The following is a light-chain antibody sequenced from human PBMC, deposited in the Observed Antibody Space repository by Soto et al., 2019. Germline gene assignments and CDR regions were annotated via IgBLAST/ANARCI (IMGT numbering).Light chain of an antibody. V-gene: IGKV3-15*01. CDR3: QHYNNWPPWT. J-gene: IGKJ1*01. CDR2: GAS. CDR1: QSISSN. Sequence: EIVMTQSPATLSVSPGERATLSCRASQSISSNLAWYQQKPGQAPRLLIYGASTRATGIPARFSGSGSGTEFTPTISSLQSEDFAVYYCQHYNNWPPWTFGQGTKLEIK.